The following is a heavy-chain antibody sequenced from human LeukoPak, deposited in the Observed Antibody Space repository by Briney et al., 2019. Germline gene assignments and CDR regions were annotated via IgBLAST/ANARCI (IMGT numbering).Heavy chain of an antibody. CDR2: IDPSDSYT. CDR1: AYSFTSYW. D-gene: IGHD3-22*01. J-gene: IGHJ5*01. V-gene: IGHV5-10-1*01. Sequence: GESLRISCKGSAYSFTSYWITWVRQMPGKGLEWMGRIDPSDSYTNYSPSFEGHVTISADKSISTAYLQWSSLKASDTAMYYCATEGKSSGSPPGYNWFDPWGQGTLVTVSS. CDR3: ATEGKSSGSPPGYNWFDP.